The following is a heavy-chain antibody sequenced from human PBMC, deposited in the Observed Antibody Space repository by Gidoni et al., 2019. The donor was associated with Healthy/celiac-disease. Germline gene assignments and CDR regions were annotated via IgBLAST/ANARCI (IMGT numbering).Heavy chain of an antibody. J-gene: IGHJ4*02. CDR1: GFTFSSSA. Sequence: EVQLVESGGGLVQPGGSLRLSCSASGFTFSSSARHWVRQAPGKGLEYVSAISSNGGSTYYADSVKGRFTISRDNSKNTLYLQMSSLRAEDTAVYYCVTGLYSGSYYAPLIFDYWGQGTLVTVSS. V-gene: IGHV3-64D*06. D-gene: IGHD1-26*01. CDR2: ISSNGGST. CDR3: VTGLYSGSYYAPLIFDY.